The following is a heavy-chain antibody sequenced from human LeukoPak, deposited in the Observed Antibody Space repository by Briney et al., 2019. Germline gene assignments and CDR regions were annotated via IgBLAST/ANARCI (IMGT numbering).Heavy chain of an antibody. J-gene: IGHJ3*02. Sequence: GGSLRLSCAASGFTFSSYAMSWVRQVPGKGLEWVSVISGSGDNTYYADSVKGRFTISRDNSKNMLYLQMNSLRAEDTAVYYCARFRGSYGFSAFDIWGQGTMVTVSS. CDR2: ISGSGDNT. D-gene: IGHD5-18*01. CDR1: GFTFSSYA. V-gene: IGHV3-23*01. CDR3: ARFRGSYGFSAFDI.